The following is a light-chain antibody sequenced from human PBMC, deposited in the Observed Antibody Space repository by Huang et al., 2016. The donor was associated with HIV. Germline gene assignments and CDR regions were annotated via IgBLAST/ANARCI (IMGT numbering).Light chain of an antibody. CDR2: GAH. Sequence: DIVMTQSPDSLAVSLGERATINCKSSQTFLYSSKNETYLAWYQQRPGQTPRLLIHGAHARESGVPERFTGSGSETDFTLTISGLQPEDVAVYFCQQYYSSPTFGGGTTVEI. CDR3: QQYYSSPT. J-gene: IGKJ4*01. V-gene: IGKV4-1*01. CDR1: QTFLYSSKNETY.